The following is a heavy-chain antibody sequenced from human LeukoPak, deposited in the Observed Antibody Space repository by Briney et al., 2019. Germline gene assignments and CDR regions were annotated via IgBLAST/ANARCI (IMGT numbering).Heavy chain of an antibody. Sequence: SETLSLTCSVSGGSISSSSYYWGWIRQPPGKGLEWIGNIYYSGSTYYNPSLKSRVTISVDTSKNQFSLKLTSVTAADTAVYYCARRNDFGIWGQGTLVTVSS. CDR2: IYYSGST. V-gene: IGHV4-39*01. J-gene: IGHJ3*02. CDR1: GGSISSSSYY. CDR3: ARRNDFGI.